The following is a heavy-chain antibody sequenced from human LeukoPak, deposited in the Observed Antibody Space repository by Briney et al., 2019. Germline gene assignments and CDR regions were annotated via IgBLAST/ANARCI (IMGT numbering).Heavy chain of an antibody. CDR3: ARVNDYDSRRLYRPIDY. J-gene: IGHJ4*02. Sequence: GGSLRLSCEASGFTFNNYWMRWVRQAPGKGVEGVAYINQDESEKNYVDSVKGRFTISRDNVKNSLYLQMDSLRAKDTGVYFCARVNDYDSRRLYRPIDYWGQGTLVTVSS. CDR2: INQDESEK. V-gene: IGHV3-7*01. CDR1: GFTFNNYW. D-gene: IGHD3-10*01.